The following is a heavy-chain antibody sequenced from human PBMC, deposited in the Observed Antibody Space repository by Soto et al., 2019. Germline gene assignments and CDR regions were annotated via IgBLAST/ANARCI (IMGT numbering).Heavy chain of an antibody. CDR2: IYPGDSDT. V-gene: IGHV5-51*01. Sequence: GQSLWTSCRGSGYSFNSYWIGWVRQMPGKGLEWMGIIYPGDSDTRYSPSFQGQVTISADKSISTAYLQWSSLKASDTAMYYCARSGYDILTGYYKDYWGQGTLVTVSS. CDR1: GYSFNSYW. CDR3: ARSGYDILTGYYKDY. J-gene: IGHJ4*02. D-gene: IGHD3-9*01.